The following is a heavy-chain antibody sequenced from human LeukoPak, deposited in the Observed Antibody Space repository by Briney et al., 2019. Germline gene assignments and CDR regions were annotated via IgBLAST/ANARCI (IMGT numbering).Heavy chain of an antibody. V-gene: IGHV3-23*01. CDR3: AKDPDVAVLAPGDY. CDR1: GFTFSSYA. CDR2: ISGSGGST. D-gene: IGHD2-2*01. Sequence: VGSLRLPCAASGFTFSSYAMCWVRQAPGKGLEWVSAISGSGGSTYYADSVKGRFTISRDNSKNTLYLQMNSLIAENTAVYYGAKDPDVAVLAPGDYWGQGTLVTVSS. J-gene: IGHJ4*02.